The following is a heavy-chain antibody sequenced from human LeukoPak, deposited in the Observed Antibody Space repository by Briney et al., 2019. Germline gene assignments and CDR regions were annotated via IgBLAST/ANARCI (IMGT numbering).Heavy chain of an antibody. Sequence: PSETLSLTCTVSGGSISSYYWSWIRQPAGKGLEWIGRIYTSGSTNYNPSLKSRVTMSVDTSKNQFSLKLSSMTAADTAVYYCARASLQYCSSTSCYLGDPYYFDYWGQGTLVTVSS. CDR3: ARASLQYCSSTSCYLGDPYYFDY. J-gene: IGHJ4*02. CDR2: IYTSGST. V-gene: IGHV4-4*07. CDR1: GGSISSYY. D-gene: IGHD2-2*01.